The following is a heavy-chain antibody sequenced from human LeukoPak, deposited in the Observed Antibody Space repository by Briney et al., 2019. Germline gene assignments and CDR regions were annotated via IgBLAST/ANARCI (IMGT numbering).Heavy chain of an antibody. V-gene: IGHV1-2*02. J-gene: IGHJ6*02. CDR3: ARVEFSPRYAMDV. CDR1: GYTFTDYY. CDR2: INPNSGGT. Sequence: ASVKVSCKASGYTFTDYYIHWVRQAPGQGLEWMGWINPNSGGTNYAQKFQGRVTMTRDTSISTAYMELSSLRSDDTAVYYCARVEFSPRYAMDVWGQGTTVTVSS. D-gene: IGHD3-10*01.